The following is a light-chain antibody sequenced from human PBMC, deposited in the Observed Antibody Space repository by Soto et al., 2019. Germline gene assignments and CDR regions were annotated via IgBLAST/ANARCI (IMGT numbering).Light chain of an antibody. CDR2: EVS. V-gene: IGLV2-8*01. J-gene: IGLJ2*01. CDR1: SSDVGGYNY. Sequence: QSVLTKPPSASGSPGQSVTISCTGTSSDVGGYNYVSWYQQHPGKAPKLVIYEVSKRPSGVPDRFSGSKSGNTASLTVSGLQAEDEADYYCSSYAGSNPVVFGGGTKLTVL. CDR3: SSYAGSNPVV.